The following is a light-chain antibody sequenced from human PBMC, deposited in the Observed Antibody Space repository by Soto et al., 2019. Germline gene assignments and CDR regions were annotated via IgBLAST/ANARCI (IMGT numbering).Light chain of an antibody. CDR3: QQYGSSFT. CDR1: QSVSSNY. V-gene: IGKV3-20*01. CDR2: GAS. Sequence: EIVLTQSPGTLSLSPGERATLSCRASQSVSSNYLAWYQQKGGQAPRLLIYGASSRAAGIPDRFSGSGSGTDFTLTISRLEPEDFAVYYCQQYGSSFTFGPGTKVDI. J-gene: IGKJ3*01.